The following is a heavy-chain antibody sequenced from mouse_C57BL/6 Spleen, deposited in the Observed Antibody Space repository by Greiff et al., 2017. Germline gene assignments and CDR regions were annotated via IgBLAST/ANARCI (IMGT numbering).Heavy chain of an antibody. CDR2: ISSGGDYI. D-gene: IGHD1-1*01. J-gene: IGHJ3*01. CDR3: TRDRITTVVASWFAY. V-gene: IGHV5-9-1*02. Sequence: EVQLQESGEGLVQPGGSLKLSCAASGFTFSSYAMSWVRQTPEKRLEWVAYISSGGDYIYNADTVKGRFTISRDNARNTLYLQMSRLKSEDTAMYYCTRDRITTVVASWFAYWGQGTLVTVSA. CDR1: GFTFSSYA.